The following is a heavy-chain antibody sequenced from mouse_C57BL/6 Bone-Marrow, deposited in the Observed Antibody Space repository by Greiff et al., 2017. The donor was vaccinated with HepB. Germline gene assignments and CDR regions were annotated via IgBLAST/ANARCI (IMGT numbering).Heavy chain of an antibody. D-gene: IGHD1-1*01. V-gene: IGHV1-81*01. J-gene: IGHJ2*01. CDR1: GYTFTSYG. CDR2: IYPRSGNT. Sequence: VQLQQSGAELARPGASVKLSCKASGYTFTSYGISWVKQRTGQGLEWIGEIYPRSGNTYYNEKFKGKATLTADKSSSTAYMELRSLTSEDSAVYFCARSNPYYYGSSWWYFDYWGQGTTLTVSS. CDR3: ARSNPYYYGSSWWYFDY.